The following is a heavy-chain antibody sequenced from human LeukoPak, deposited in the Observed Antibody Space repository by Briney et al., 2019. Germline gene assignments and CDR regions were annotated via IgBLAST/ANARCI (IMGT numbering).Heavy chain of an antibody. CDR2: IYYSGST. V-gene: IGHV4-39*07. CDR1: GGSISSSSYY. D-gene: IGHD5-12*01. Sequence: SETLSLTCTVSGGSISSSSYYWGWIRQPPGKGLEWIGSIYYSGSTYYNPSLKSRVTISVDTSKNQFSLKLSSVTAADTAVYYCARVNLQWLRFNRWFDPWGQGTLVTVSS. J-gene: IGHJ5*02. CDR3: ARVNLQWLRFNRWFDP.